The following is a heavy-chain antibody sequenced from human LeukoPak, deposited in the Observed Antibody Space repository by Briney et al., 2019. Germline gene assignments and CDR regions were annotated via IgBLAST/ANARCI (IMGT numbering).Heavy chain of an antibody. CDR3: ARGRYYDILTGYPRGRYMDV. D-gene: IGHD3-9*01. CDR1: GGSFSGYY. V-gene: IGHV4-34*01. CDR2: INHSGST. Sequence: SETLSLTCAVYGGSFSGYYWSWIRQPPGTGLEWIGEINHSGSTNYNPSPKSRVTISLDTSKNQFSLKLSSVTASDTAVYYCARGRYYDILTGYPRGRYMDVWGKGTTVTVSS. J-gene: IGHJ6*03.